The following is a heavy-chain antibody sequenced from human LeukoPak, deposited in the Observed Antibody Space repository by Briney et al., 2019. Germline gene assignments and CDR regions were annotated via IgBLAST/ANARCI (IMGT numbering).Heavy chain of an antibody. CDR1: GFTVITND. CDR3: ARGVEPLAANTLAY. CDR2: LYSDGNT. Sequence: GGSLRLSCAASGFTVITNDMTWVRQVPGKRLEGVSVLYSDGNTKYADSVQGRFTISRDNSKNTLYLEMNSLSPDDTAVYYCARGVEPLAANTLAYWGQGTLVTVSS. D-gene: IGHD1-14*01. J-gene: IGHJ4*02. V-gene: IGHV3-53*01.